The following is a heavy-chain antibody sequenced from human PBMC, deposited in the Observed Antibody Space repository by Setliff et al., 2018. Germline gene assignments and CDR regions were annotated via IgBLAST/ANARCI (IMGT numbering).Heavy chain of an antibody. V-gene: IGHV4-4*08. D-gene: IGHD2-15*01. Sequence: PSETLSLTCTVSGGSISSYYWSWIRQPPGKGLEWIGYIYTSGSTNYNPSLKSRVTISVDTSKNQFSLKLSSVTAADTAMYYCARILGYCSGGSCYVPYWGQGTLVTVSS. CDR1: GGSISSYY. J-gene: IGHJ4*02. CDR2: IYTSGST. CDR3: ARILGYCSGGSCYVPY.